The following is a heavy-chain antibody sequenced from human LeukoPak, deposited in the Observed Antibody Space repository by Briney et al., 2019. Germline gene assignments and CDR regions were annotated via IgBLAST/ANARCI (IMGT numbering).Heavy chain of an antibody. J-gene: IGHJ4*02. CDR1: GFPFITYW. CDR3: ALPDY. V-gene: IGHV3-7*01. CDR2: IKQDGSEK. Sequence: GGPLKLSCEASGFPFITYWRSWFRKPPGKGLEWVANIKQDGSEKYYVDSVKGRFTISRDNAKNSLYLQMNSLRAEDTAVYYCALPDYWGQGTLVTVSS.